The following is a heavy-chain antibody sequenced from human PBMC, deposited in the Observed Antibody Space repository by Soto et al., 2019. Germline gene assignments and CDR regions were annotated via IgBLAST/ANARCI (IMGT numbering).Heavy chain of an antibody. J-gene: IGHJ4*02. CDR1: GFTFSSYA. D-gene: IGHD3-9*01. CDR3: ARAQDDMLTGSHIDY. Sequence: GGSLRLSCAASGFTFSSYAMDWVRQAPGKGLEYVSAISSNGGSTYYANSVKGRFTISRDNSKNTLYLQMGGLRAEDMAVYYCARAQDDMLTGSHIDYWGQGTPVTVSS. CDR2: ISSNGGST. V-gene: IGHV3-64*01.